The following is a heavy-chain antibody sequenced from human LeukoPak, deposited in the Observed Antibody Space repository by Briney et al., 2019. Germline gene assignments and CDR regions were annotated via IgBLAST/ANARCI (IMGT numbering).Heavy chain of an antibody. D-gene: IGHD1-1*01. CDR2: IDHRGDT. CDR3: ARGPTISETGYFDF. Sequence: SETLPLTCAVYGGSFSRYYWSWIRQSPGKGLEWIAEIDHRGDTNYNPSVKSRVTISVDTSKNQFSLKVRSLSAADTAVYYCARGPTISETGYFDFWGQGTLVTVSS. V-gene: IGHV4-34*01. CDR1: GGSFSRYY. J-gene: IGHJ4*03.